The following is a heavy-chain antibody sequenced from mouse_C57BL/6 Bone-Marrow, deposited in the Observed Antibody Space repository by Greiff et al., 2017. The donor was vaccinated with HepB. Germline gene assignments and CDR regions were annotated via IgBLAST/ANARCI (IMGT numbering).Heavy chain of an antibody. D-gene: IGHD3-2*02. V-gene: IGHV7-1*01. Sequence: EVQLVESGGGLVQSGRSLRLSCANSGFTFSDFYMEWVRQAPGKGLEWIAASRNKANDYTTEYSASVKGRFIVSRDTSQSILYLQMKALRAEDTAIYYCARDAYSSGYAMDYWGQGTSVTVSS. CDR1: GFTFSDFY. CDR2: SRNKANDYTT. J-gene: IGHJ4*01. CDR3: ARDAYSSGYAMDY.